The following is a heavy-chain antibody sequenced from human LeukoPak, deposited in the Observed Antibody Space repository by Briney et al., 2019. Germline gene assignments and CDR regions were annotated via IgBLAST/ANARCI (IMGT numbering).Heavy chain of an antibody. Sequence: AGGSLRLSCAASGFTFSSYAMSWVRQAPGKGLEWVSAISGSGGSTYYADSVKGRFTISRDNSKNTLYLQMNSLRAEDTAVYYCAKKVYYHSSGYIDYWGQGTLVTVSS. D-gene: IGHD3-22*01. CDR2: ISGSGGST. CDR1: GFTFSSYA. CDR3: AKKVYYHSSGYIDY. V-gene: IGHV3-23*01. J-gene: IGHJ4*02.